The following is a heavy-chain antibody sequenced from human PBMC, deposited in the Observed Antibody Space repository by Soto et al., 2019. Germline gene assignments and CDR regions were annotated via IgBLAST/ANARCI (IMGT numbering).Heavy chain of an antibody. CDR1: GATVSSYA. CDR3: STRQYSSSWYEHYYYGIDV. CDR2: IIPIFGTA. Sequence: ASVKASCKASGATVSSYAISWVRQAPGQALEWMGGIIPIFGTANYAQKLQGRVTITADASTSTAYMELSSLRSEDTAVYYCSTRQYSSSWYEHYYYGIDVWGKGSTVPVSP. D-gene: IGHD6-13*01. V-gene: IGHV1-69*13. J-gene: IGHJ6*01.